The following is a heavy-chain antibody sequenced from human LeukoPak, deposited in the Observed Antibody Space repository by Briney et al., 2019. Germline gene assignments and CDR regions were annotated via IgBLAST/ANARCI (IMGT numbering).Heavy chain of an antibody. V-gene: IGHV4-59*12. J-gene: IGHJ6*03. CDR1: GGSFSSYY. Sequence: SETLSLTCAVSGGSFSSYYWSWIRQPPGKGLEWIGYISYSGSTNYNPSLKSRVTISVDTSKNQFSLKLSSVTAADTAVYYCAREADYYYYYYMDVWGKGTTVTVSS. CDR2: ISYSGST. CDR3: AREADYYYYYYMDV.